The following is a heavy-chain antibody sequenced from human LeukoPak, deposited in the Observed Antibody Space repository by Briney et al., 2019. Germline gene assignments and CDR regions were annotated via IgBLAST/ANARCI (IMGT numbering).Heavy chain of an antibody. CDR2: IRGSGTST. CDR1: GGSFSGYY. D-gene: IGHD3-10*01. CDR3: AKVTYGSGTYGAFDY. V-gene: IGHV3-23*01. J-gene: IGHJ4*02. Sequence: ETLSLTCAVYGGSFSGYYWSWVRQAPGKGLEWVSCIRGSGTSTYYADSVKGRFTISRDNSKNTLYLQMNSLRAEDTAVYYCAKVTYGSGTYGAFDYWGQGTLVTVSS.